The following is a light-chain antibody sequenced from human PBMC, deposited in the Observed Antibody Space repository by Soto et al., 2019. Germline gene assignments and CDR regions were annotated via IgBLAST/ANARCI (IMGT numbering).Light chain of an antibody. V-gene: IGKV3-20*01. J-gene: IGKJ1*01. CDR2: GAS. Sequence: EIVLTQSPGTLSLSPGERATLSCRASQSVSNNYLAWYQQKPGQAPRLLIYGASNRATGIPDRFSGSGSGSGTDFTLTISRLEPDDFAVYYCQHYITSLTTFGQGTKVDIK. CDR3: QHYITSLTT. CDR1: QSVSNNY.